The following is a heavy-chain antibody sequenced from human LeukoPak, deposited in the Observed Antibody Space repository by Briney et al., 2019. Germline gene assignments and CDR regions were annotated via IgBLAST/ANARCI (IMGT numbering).Heavy chain of an antibody. CDR3: ARDSPFIAVAGTGRDDAFDI. CDR2: ISNSGSTI. D-gene: IGHD6-19*01. J-gene: IGHJ3*02. CDR1: GFTFTDYY. Sequence: GGSLRLSCAASGFTFTDYYMSWIRQAPGKGLEWISYISNSGSTIYYADSVKGRFTISRDNAKNSLYLQMNSLRAEDTAVYYCARDSPFIAVAGTGRDDAFDIWGQGTMVTVSS. V-gene: IGHV3-11*04.